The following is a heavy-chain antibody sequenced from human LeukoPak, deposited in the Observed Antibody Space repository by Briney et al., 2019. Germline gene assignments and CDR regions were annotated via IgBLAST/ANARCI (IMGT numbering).Heavy chain of an antibody. J-gene: IGHJ5*02. D-gene: IGHD6-19*01. CDR3: ASSIAVAGARFSWFDP. Sequence: SETLSLTCTVSGGSISGYYWSWIRQPPGKGLEWIGYIYYSGNTNYNPSLKSRVTISVDTSKNQFSLKLTSVTAADTAVYYCASSIAVAGARFSWFDPWGQGTLVTVSS. V-gene: IGHV4-59*01. CDR1: GGSISGYY. CDR2: IYYSGNT.